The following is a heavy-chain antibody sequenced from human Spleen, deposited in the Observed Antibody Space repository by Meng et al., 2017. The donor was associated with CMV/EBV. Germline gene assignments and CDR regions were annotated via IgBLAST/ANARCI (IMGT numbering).Heavy chain of an antibody. CDR3: ARDRGYSHGYALDY. J-gene: IGHJ4*02. V-gene: IGHV3-21*01. D-gene: IGHD5-18*01. CDR1: EFTFSNYI. Sequence: SEFTFSNYIMNWVRQAPGKGLEWVSSISSRSTYISYADSVKGRFTVSRDNAKNSLYLQMDSLRAEDTAIYYCARDRGYSHGYALDYWGQGTLVTVSS. CDR2: ISSRSTYI.